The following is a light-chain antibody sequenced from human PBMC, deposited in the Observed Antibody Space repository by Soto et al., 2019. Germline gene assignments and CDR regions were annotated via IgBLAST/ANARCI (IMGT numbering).Light chain of an antibody. Sequence: QSALTQPASVSGSPGQSITISCTGTSSDVGGYNYVSWYQQHPGKAPKLMIYDVSNRPSGVSNRFSGSKSGNTASLTISGLQAEDEVDYYCNSYNRHSFPCVFCSETKVT. J-gene: IGLJ1*01. CDR3: NSYNRHSFPCV. V-gene: IGLV2-14*01. CDR2: DVS. CDR1: SSDVGGYNY.